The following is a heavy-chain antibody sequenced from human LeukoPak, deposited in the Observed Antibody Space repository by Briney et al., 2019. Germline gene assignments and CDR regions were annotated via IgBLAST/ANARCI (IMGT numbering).Heavy chain of an antibody. V-gene: IGHV1-69*04. CDR3: ARDKGYSNYVALYYYYGMDV. CDR2: IIPILGIA. CDR1: GGTFISYA. J-gene: IGHJ6*02. D-gene: IGHD4-11*01. Sequence: ASVKVSCKASGGTFISYAISWVRQAPGQGLEWMGRIIPILGIANYAQKFQGRVTITADKSTSTAYMELSSLRSEDTAVYYCARDKGYSNYVALYYYYGMDVWGQGTTVTVSS.